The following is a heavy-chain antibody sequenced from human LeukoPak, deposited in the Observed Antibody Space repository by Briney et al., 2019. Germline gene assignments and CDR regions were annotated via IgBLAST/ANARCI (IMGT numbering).Heavy chain of an antibody. J-gene: IGHJ6*02. Sequence: SETLSLTCTVSGGSISSYYWNWIRQPPGKGLEWIGYIYCSGSPNYNPSLKSRVTISVDTSKNQFSLKLSSVTAADTAVYYCASQYSSSWSYGMDVWGQGTTVTVSS. CDR1: GGSISSYY. CDR2: IYCSGSP. CDR3: ASQYSSSWSYGMDV. D-gene: IGHD6-13*01. V-gene: IGHV4-59*01.